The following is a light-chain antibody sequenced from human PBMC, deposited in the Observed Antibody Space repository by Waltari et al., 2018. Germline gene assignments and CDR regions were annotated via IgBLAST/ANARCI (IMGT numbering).Light chain of an antibody. CDR2: DTN. J-gene: IGLJ3*02. CDR1: TWAVISNYY. CDR3: ALYYGNARWV. V-gene: IGLV7-43*01. Sequence: QTVVTQEPSLTVSPGGTVTLTCTPPTWAVISNYYPHWFQQKPGQAPPSLIYDTNKRHFWTPARFSGSLLGGKAALTLSRALPEDEADYYCALYYGNARWVFGGGTKLTVL.